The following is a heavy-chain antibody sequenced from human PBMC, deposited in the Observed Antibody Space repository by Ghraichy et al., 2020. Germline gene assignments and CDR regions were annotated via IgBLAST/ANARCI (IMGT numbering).Heavy chain of an antibody. CDR1: GFTFSSYG. CDR3: ARVAVGDQGTFDY. Sequence: GGSLRLSCAASGFTFSSYGMHWVRQAPGKGLEWVAVIWYDGSNKYYADSVKGRFTISRDNSKNTLYLQMNSLRAEDTAVYYCARVAVGDQGTFDYWGQGTLVTVSS. D-gene: IGHD6-19*01. V-gene: IGHV3-33*01. J-gene: IGHJ4*02. CDR2: IWYDGSNK.